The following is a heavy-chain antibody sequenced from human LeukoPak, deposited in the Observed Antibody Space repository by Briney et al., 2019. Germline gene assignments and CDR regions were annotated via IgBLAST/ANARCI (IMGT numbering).Heavy chain of an antibody. V-gene: IGHV3-21*06. J-gene: IGHJ4*02. D-gene: IGHD1-14*01. Sequence: GGSRRLSCTASGLTFSTSGFTWVRRAQGKGLEWVASIGPTGSDRYHADSIKGRFTISRDNANNFLYLQMNSLRAEDTAVYYCATETNGRHYDYWGQGTLLTVSS. CDR2: IGPTGSDR. CDR1: GLTFSTSG. CDR3: ATETNGRHYDY.